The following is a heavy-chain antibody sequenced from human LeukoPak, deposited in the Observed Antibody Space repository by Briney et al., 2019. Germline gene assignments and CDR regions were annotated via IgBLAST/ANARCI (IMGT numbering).Heavy chain of an antibody. CDR1: GFTLSGYG. J-gene: IGHJ1*01. D-gene: IGHD6-19*01. V-gene: IGHV3-30*03. CDR3: AAYSSGWYGYFQH. CDR2: ISYDGNTP. Sequence: GGSLRLSCAASGFTLSGYGMHWVRQAPGKGLEWVAVISYDGNTPYFADSVKGRFTVSRDNSKNTLYLQMNSLRAEDTAVYYCAAYSSGWYGYFQHWGQGTLVTVSS.